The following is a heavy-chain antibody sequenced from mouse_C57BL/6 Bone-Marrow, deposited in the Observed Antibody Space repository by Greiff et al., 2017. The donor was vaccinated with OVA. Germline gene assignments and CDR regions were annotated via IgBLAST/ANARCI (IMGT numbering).Heavy chain of an antibody. Sequence: VQLQQSGAELVRPGASVTLSCKASGYTFTDYEMHWVKQTPVHGLEWIGAIDPETGGTAYNQKFKGKAILTADKSSSPSYMESRSLTSEDSAVYYCTRYRFAYWGQGTLVTVSA. CDR3: TRYRFAY. J-gene: IGHJ3*01. V-gene: IGHV1-15*01. CDR1: GYTFTDYE. CDR2: IDPETGGT.